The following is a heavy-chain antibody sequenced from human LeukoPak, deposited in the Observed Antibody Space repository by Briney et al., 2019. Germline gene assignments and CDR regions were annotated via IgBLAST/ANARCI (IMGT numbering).Heavy chain of an antibody. CDR2: ISYDGSNK. V-gene: IGHV3-30*03. Sequence: AGGSLRLSCAASGFTFSSYGMHWVRQAPGKGLEWVAVISYDGSNKYYADSVKGRFTISRDNSKNTLYLQMNSLRAEDTAVYYCARDRSGYSSGWQKPYYFDYWGQGTLVTVSS. CDR1: GFTFSSYG. D-gene: IGHD6-19*01. J-gene: IGHJ4*02. CDR3: ARDRSGYSSGWQKPYYFDY.